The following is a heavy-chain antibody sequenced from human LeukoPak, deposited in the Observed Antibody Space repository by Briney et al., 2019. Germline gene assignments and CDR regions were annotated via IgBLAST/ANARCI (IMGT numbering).Heavy chain of an antibody. CDR2: INPNSGGT. Sequence: ASAKVSCKASGYTFTGYYMHWVRQAPGQGLEWMGWINPNSGGTNYAQKFQGRVTMTRDTSISTAYMELSRLRSDDTAVYYCAKYGYSGYGYDYWGQGTLVTVSS. J-gene: IGHJ4*02. D-gene: IGHD5-12*01. CDR3: AKYGYSGYGYDY. CDR1: GYTFTGYY. V-gene: IGHV1-2*02.